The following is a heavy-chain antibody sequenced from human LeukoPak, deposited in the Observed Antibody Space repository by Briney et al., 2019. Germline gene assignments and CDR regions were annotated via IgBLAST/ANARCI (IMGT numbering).Heavy chain of an antibody. Sequence: PGGSLRLSCAASGFTVSSNYMSWVRQAPGKGLEWASVIYSGGSTYYADSVKGRFTISRDNSKNTLYLQMNSLRAENTAVYYCARNDGTDYYYGMDVWGQGTTVTVS. D-gene: IGHD3-22*01. CDR3: ARNDGTDYYYGMDV. J-gene: IGHJ6*02. CDR2: IYSGGST. CDR1: GFTVSSNY. V-gene: IGHV3-66*01.